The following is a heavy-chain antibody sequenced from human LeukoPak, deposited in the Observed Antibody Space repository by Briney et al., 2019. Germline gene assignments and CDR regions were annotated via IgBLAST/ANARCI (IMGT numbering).Heavy chain of an antibody. CDR2: IWYEGSNK. D-gene: IGHD1-14*01. Sequence: GGSLRLSCAASGFTFSSNGMHWVRQAPGKGLEWVALIWYEGSNKYYADSVKGRFSIPRDDSKKTLYLQMNSLRAEDTAVYFCASAGVGTYGMDVRGQGTTVTVSS. CDR1: GFTFSSNG. V-gene: IGHV3-33*03. CDR3: ASAGVGTYGMDV. J-gene: IGHJ6*02.